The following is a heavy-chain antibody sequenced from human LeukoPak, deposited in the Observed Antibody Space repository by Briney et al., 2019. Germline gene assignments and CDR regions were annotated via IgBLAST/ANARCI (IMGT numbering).Heavy chain of an antibody. V-gene: IGHV3-23*01. CDR2: ISGSGGST. Sequence: PGGSLRLSCAASGLTFSNYAMSWVRQAPGKGLAWVSGISGSGGSTYYADSVKGRFTISRDNSKNTLYLQMNSLRAEDTAVYYRAKYGRAWHPYHVAYWSQGSLVTVSS. CDR1: GLTFSNYA. J-gene: IGHJ4*02. CDR3: AKYGRAWHPYHVAY. D-gene: IGHD2-2*01.